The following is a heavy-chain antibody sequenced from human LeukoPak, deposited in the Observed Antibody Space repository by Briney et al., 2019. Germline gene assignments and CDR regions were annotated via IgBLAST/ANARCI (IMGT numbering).Heavy chain of an antibody. J-gene: IGHJ4*02. CDR1: GYTFISYY. V-gene: IGHV1-46*01. CDR2: INPSGGST. Sequence: ASVKVSCKASGYTFISYYMHWVRQAPGQGLEWRGIINPSGGSTSYAQKFQGRVAMTRDTSTSTVYMELSSLRSEDTAVYYCARGRWELKYYFDYWGQGTLVTVSS. CDR3: ARGRWELKYYFDY. D-gene: IGHD1-26*01.